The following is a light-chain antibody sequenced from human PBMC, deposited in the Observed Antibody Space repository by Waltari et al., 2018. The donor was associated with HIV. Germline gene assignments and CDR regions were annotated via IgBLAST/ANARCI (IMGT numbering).Light chain of an antibody. CDR1: RSNIGSNI. J-gene: IGLJ3*02. Sequence: QSVLTQPPPASGTPGPRVHLSWSGRRSNIGSNIVNWYQQLPGTDPKLLIFVIYRRPSRVPDRFSGSKSGTSASLAISGLQSEDEADYYCATWDDSLNGRVFGGGTKLTVL. CDR3: ATWDDSLNGRV. CDR2: VIY. V-gene: IGLV1-44*01.